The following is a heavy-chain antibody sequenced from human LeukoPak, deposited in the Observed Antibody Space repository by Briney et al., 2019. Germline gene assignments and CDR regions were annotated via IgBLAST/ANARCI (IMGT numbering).Heavy chain of an antibody. V-gene: IGHV1-69*05. Sequence: GASVKVSCKASGGTFSSYAISWVRQAPGQGLEWMGGIIPIFGTANYAQKFQGRVTITTDESTSTAYMELSSLRSEDTAVYYCARGNTYYYDSSGYNIWGQGTMVTASS. D-gene: IGHD3-22*01. CDR2: IIPIFGTA. CDR3: ARGNTYYYDSSGYNI. CDR1: GGTFSSYA. J-gene: IGHJ3*02.